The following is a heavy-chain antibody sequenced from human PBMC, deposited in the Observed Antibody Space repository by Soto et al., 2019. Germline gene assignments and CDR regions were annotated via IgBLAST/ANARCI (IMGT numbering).Heavy chain of an antibody. CDR3: AKNGQPPYYYYGMDV. Sequence: QGQLVQSGPEVKKPGASVKVSCKASGYTFSRYGTSWVRQAPGQGLEWMGWISGYNGDTKYAQKVQGRVTMTIDTSTYTAYMELRSLTSDDTAIYYCAKNGQPPYYYYGMDVWGQGTTVTVSS. V-gene: IGHV1-18*01. J-gene: IGHJ6*02. CDR2: ISGYNGDT. CDR1: GYTFSRYG. D-gene: IGHD2-8*01.